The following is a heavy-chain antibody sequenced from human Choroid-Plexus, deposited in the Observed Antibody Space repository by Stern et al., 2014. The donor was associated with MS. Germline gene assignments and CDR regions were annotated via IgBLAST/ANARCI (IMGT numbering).Heavy chain of an antibody. J-gene: IGHJ4*02. CDR2: ISYDGSDK. V-gene: IGHV3-30*18. CDR1: GFTFSNFG. Sequence: DQLVESGGGVAQPGRPLILSCAASGFTFSNFGMHWVRQAPGKGLEWVALISYDGSDKYYADSVKGRFTIFRDKSKNTLYMHMNSLRAEDTAVYYCAKDRQWSTYFFDYWGQGSLVTVSS. CDR3: AKDRQWSTYFFDY. D-gene: IGHD2-15*01.